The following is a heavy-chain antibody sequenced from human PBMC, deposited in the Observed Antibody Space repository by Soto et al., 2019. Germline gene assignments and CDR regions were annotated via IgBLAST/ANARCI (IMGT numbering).Heavy chain of an antibody. V-gene: IGHV5-51*01. CDR2: IYPGDSDT. CDR1: GYRFSDFW. D-gene: IGHD2-2*01. Sequence: PGESLKTFCKGSGYRFSDFWIGWVRQMPGKGLEWVGIIYPGDSDTRYSPSLKGQVTRSADNSISTAYLQWSSLKASDSAMYYCAGQPSYSTSSFDPWGQGTLVTVSS. CDR3: AGQPSYSTSSFDP. J-gene: IGHJ5*02.